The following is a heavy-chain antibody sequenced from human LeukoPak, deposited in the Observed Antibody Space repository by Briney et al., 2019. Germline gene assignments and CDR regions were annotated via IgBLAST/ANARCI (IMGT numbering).Heavy chain of an antibody. J-gene: IGHJ4*02. CDR1: GGSISNYY. D-gene: IGHD3-22*01. CDR2: IYSRGNT. Sequence: KPSETLSLTCTVSGGSISNYYWSWIRQPAGKGLEWIGLIYSRGNTNYNPSLKSRVTMSVDTSKNQFSLKLSSVTAADTAVYYCARTPIYYYDNSGYYNWGQGTLVTVSS. V-gene: IGHV4-4*07. CDR3: ARTPIYYYDNSGYYN.